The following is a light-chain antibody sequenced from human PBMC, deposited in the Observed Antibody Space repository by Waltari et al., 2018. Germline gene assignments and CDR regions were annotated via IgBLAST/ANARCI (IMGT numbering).Light chain of an antibody. CDR1: ALPWRY. Sequence: SYELTQSPSVSVSPGQTARIPCFGVALPWRYAYWDQQKPGQAPILVIYEEDKRPSGIPERFSGSSSGTTVTLTISGVQAEDEADYYCQSANASTPYYVVFGGGTTLTVL. V-gene: IGLV3-25*02. J-gene: IGLJ2*01. CDR2: EED. CDR3: QSANASTPYYVV.